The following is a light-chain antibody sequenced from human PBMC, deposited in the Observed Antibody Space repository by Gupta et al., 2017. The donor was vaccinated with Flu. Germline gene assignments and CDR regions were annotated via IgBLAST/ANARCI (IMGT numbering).Light chain of an antibody. CDR3: QSANSSDTYPVV. CDR1: AVPKQY. Sequence: QTARITCSGDAVPKQYAYWYQQKPGQAPVLVIYKDSERPSGIPERFSGSSSGTTVTLTISGVQAEDEADYYCQSANSSDTYPVVFGGGTKLTVL. V-gene: IGLV3-25*03. J-gene: IGLJ2*01. CDR2: KDS.